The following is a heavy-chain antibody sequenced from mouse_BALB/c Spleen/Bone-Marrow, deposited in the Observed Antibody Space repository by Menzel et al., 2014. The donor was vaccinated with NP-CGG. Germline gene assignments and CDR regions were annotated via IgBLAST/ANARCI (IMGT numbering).Heavy chain of an antibody. D-gene: IGHD2-14*01. V-gene: IGHV1-7*01. CDR1: GYTFTSYW. CDR2: INPNTGYT. Sequence: VQLQQSGAELAKPGASVKMSCKASGYTFTSYWMHWVKQRPGQGLEWIGYINPNTGYTEYNQKFKDKATLTADKSSSTAYMQLSSLTSEDSAVYYCARPYRYGYYAMDCWGQGTSVTVSS. CDR3: ARPYRYGYYAMDC. J-gene: IGHJ4*01.